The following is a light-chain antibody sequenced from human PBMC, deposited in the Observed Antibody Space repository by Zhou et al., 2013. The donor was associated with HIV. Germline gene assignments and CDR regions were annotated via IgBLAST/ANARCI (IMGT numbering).Light chain of an antibody. CDR2: GAS. Sequence: EIVLTQSPGTLSLSPGERAALSCRASQSVNNNFLAWYQQKPGQAPRLLIYGASSRATGIPDRFSGSGSGTDFTLTISRLEPEDFAVYSCQQYGSSPRTFGQGTKVEIK. CDR3: QQYGSSPRT. CDR1: QSVNNNF. J-gene: IGKJ1*01. V-gene: IGKV3-20*01.